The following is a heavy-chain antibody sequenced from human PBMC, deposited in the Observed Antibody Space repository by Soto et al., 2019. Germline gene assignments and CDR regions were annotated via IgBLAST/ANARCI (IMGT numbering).Heavy chain of an antibody. CDR2: ISPDGAT. CDR3: ARALAAQSFYFDF. Sequence: QVQLHQWGAGLVRPSETLALTCAVNGGSFSTNHWNWIRQSPGMGLEWIGEISPDGATNFNPTLKSRLSMSVETSKRQFSLHLSSVTAADTAVYFCARALAAQSFYFDFWGQGTLVTVSS. D-gene: IGHD3-16*02. J-gene: IGHJ4*02. V-gene: IGHV4-34*01. CDR1: GGSFSTNH.